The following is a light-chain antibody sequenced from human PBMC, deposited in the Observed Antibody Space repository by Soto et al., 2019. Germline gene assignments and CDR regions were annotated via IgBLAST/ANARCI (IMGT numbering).Light chain of an antibody. V-gene: IGKV1-39*01. CDR2: AAS. Sequence: DIQMTQSPSSLSASVGDRVTITCRASQSISSYLYWYQQKPGKAPKLLIYAASSLQSGVPSRFSGSGSGTAFTLTISSLQPEDFATYYCQQSYSTPPSFGQGTKLEI. J-gene: IGKJ2*01. CDR3: QQSYSTPPS. CDR1: QSISSY.